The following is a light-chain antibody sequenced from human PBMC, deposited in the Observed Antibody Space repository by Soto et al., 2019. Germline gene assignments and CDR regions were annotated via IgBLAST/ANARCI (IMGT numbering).Light chain of an antibody. J-gene: IGLJ2*01. Sequence: QSALTQPASVSGSPGQSITISCTGTSSDVGGYVYVSWYQQHPGKAPKLIIYDVSHRPSGFSRRFSGSKSGNTASLTISGLQAEDEADYYCSSYTAVTTAVIFGGGTKVTVL. CDR2: DVS. CDR3: SSYTAVTTAVI. V-gene: IGLV2-14*03. CDR1: SSDVGGYVY.